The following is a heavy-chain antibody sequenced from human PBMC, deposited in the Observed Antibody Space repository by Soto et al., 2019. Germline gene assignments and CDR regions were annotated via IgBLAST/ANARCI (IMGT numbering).Heavy chain of an antibody. D-gene: IGHD5-18*01. CDR3: ARDLGYSYGAFDY. J-gene: IGHJ4*02. CDR1: GFTFSSYW. V-gene: IGHV3-7*03. Sequence: VGSLRLSCAASGFTFSSYWMSWVRQAPGKGLEWVANIKQDGSEKYYVDSVKGRFTISRDNAKNSLYLQMNSLRAEDTAVYYCARDLGYSYGAFDYWGQGTLVTVSS. CDR2: IKQDGSEK.